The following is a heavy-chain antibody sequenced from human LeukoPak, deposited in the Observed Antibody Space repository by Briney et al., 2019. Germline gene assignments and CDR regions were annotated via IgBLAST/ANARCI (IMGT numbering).Heavy chain of an antibody. CDR2: INPNSGGT. CDR3: ARSSLALIAAADYFDY. V-gene: IGHV1-2*02. CDR1: GYTFTGYY. Sequence: ASVKVSCKASGYTFTGYYMHWVRQAPGQGLEWMGWINPNSGGTKYAQKFQGRVTMTRDTSISTAYMELSRLRSDDTAVYYCARSSLALIAAADYFDYWGQGTQVTVSS. J-gene: IGHJ4*02. D-gene: IGHD6-13*01.